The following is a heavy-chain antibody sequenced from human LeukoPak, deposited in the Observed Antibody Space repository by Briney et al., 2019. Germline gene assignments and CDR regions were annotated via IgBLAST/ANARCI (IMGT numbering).Heavy chain of an antibody. V-gene: IGHV1-69*05. J-gene: IGHJ4*02. Sequence: SVKVSCKASGGTFSSYAISWVRQAPGQGLEWMGRIIPIFGTANYAQKYQGRVTITTDESTSTAHMELSSLRSEDTSVYYCAREVERVFYYWGQGTLVTVSS. CDR3: AREVERVFYY. D-gene: IGHD1-26*01. CDR2: IIPIFGTA. CDR1: GGTFSSYA.